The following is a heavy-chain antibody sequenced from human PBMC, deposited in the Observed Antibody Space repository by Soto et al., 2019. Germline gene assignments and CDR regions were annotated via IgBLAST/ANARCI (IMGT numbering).Heavy chain of an antibody. CDR2: IYYSGST. CDR3: ARRYGWSFDY. V-gene: IGHV4-59*08. Sequence: QVQLQESGTGLVKPSETLSLTCTVSGGSMSSYYWSWIRQPPGKGLEWVGYIYYSGSTNYNPSLKSRVTISVDTSNNQFSLKLTSVTAADTAVYYCARRYGWSFDYWGQGTLVTVSS. J-gene: IGHJ4*02. CDR1: GGSMSSYY. D-gene: IGHD6-19*01.